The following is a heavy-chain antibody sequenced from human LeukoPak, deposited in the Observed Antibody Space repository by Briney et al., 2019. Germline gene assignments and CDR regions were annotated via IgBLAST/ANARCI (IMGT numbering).Heavy chain of an antibody. D-gene: IGHD2-21*02. CDR3: ARRAVVVTASIRYFDY. J-gene: IGHJ4*02. Sequence: SETLSLTCTVSGGSISSYYWSWIRQPPGKGLEWIGYIYYSGSTNYNPSLKSRVTISVDTSKNQFSLKLSSVTAADTAVYYCARRAVVVTASIRYFDYWGQGTLVTVSS. CDR2: IYYSGST. CDR1: GGSISSYY. V-gene: IGHV4-59*12.